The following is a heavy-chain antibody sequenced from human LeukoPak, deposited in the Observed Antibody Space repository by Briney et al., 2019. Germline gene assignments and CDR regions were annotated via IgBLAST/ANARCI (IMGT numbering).Heavy chain of an antibody. Sequence: SETLSLTCAVYGGSFSGYYWSWIRQPPGKGLEWIGEINHSGSTNYNPSLKSRVTISVDTSKNQFSLKLSSVTAADTAVYYCARGPPGGWYYFDYWGQGTLVTVSS. D-gene: IGHD6-19*01. CDR1: GGSFSGYY. V-gene: IGHV4-34*01. J-gene: IGHJ4*02. CDR2: INHSGST. CDR3: ARGPPGGWYYFDY.